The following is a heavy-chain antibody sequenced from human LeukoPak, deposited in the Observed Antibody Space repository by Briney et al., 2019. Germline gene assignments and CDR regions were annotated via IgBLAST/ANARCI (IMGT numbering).Heavy chain of an antibody. CDR1: GGSISSYY. D-gene: IGHD2-21*02. CDR2: IYTSGST. Sequence: SETLSLTCTVAGGSISSYYWSWIRQPAGKGLGWIGRIYTSGSTNYNPSLKSRVTMSLDTSKNQSSLKPSSVTAADTAVSYCARDFGPLAYCGGDCYSADWYFDLWGRGTPVTVSS. V-gene: IGHV4-4*07. J-gene: IGHJ2*01. CDR3: ARDFGPLAYCGGDCYSADWYFDL.